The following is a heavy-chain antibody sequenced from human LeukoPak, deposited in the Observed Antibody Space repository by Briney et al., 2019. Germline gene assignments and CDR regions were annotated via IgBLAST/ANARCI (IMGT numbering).Heavy chain of an antibody. V-gene: IGHV1-46*01. CDR1: GYTFTHYY. J-gene: IGHJ4*02. CDR3: ARSPYTYGSLFYLDN. D-gene: IGHD5-18*01. CDR2: INPSGGTT. Sequence: ASVKVSCKASGYTFTHYYIHWVRQAPGQGLEWTGKINPSGGTTDYAQKFQGRVTLTRDTSTSTVYMELSSLRAEDTAVYYCARSPYTYGSLFYLDNWGQGTLVTVSS.